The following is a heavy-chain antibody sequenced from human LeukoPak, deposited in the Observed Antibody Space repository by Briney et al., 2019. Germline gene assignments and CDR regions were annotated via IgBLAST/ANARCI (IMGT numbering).Heavy chain of an antibody. V-gene: IGHV4-31*03. J-gene: IGHJ5*02. CDR2: SYYSGST. CDR3: ARHSGSGSLSRPFDP. D-gene: IGHD3-10*01. CDR1: GGSISSGGYY. Sequence: SETPSLTCTVSGGSISSGGYYWSWIRQHPGKGLEWIGYSYYSGSTYYNPYLKSRLTISINTSKNKFPLRLTSVPTTDTAIYHCARHSGSGSLSRPFDPWGQGTLVTVSS.